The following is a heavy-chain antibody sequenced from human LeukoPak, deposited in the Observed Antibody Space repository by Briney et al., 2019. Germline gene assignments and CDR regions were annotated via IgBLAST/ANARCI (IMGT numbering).Heavy chain of an antibody. V-gene: IGHV6-1*01. CDR2: TFYRSKWHY. CDR1: GDSVPSNSVT. J-gene: IGHJ6*02. CDR3: ARVFYYDSSGYAYYGVDV. Sequence: SQTLSLTCAISGDSVPSNSVTWNWIRQSPSRGLEWLGRTFYRSKWHYDYVVSLNSRISINPDTSKNQFSLQLNSVTPEDTAVYYCARVFYYDSSGYAYYGVDVWGQGTTVTVSS. D-gene: IGHD3-22*01.